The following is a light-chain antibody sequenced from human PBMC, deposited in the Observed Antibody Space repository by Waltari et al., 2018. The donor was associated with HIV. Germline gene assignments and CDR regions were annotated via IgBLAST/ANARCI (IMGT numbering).Light chain of an antibody. J-gene: IGLJ1*01. V-gene: IGLV1-36*01. CDR2: YDD. Sequence: QSVLTQPPSVSAPPRQRVTISCSGSSSNTGHNAVNWYQHLPGKAPKLLIYYDDLLPSGVSDRFSGSKSGTSASLAISGLQSEDDADYYCAAWDDSLNGYVFGTGTKVTVL. CDR1: SSNTGHNA. CDR3: AAWDDSLNGYV.